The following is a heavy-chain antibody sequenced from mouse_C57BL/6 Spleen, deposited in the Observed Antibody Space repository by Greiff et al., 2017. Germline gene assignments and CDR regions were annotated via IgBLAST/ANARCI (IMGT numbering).Heavy chain of an antibody. Sequence: QVQLQQPGAELVKPGASVKMSCKASGYTFTSYWITWVKQRPGQGLEWIGDIYPGSGSTNYNEKFKSKATLTVDTSSSTAYMQLSSLTSEDSAVYYCARSRYGNYPYYFDYWGKGTTLTVAS. J-gene: IGHJ2*01. CDR2: IYPGSGST. CDR3: ARSRYGNYPYYFDY. D-gene: IGHD2-1*01. CDR1: GYTFTSYW. V-gene: IGHV1-55*01.